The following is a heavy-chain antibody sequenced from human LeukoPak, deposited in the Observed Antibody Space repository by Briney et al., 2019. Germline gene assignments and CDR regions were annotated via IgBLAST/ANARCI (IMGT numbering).Heavy chain of an antibody. CDR3: ARQGLWFGELRYR. CDR1: GFTFNTYS. Sequence: NSGGSLRLSCTASGFTFNTYSMNWVRLAPGKGLEWIGYIYYSGSTNYNPSLKSRVTISVDTSKNQFSLKLSSVTAADTAVYYCARQGLWFGELRYRWGQGTLVTVSS. CDR2: IYYSGST. V-gene: IGHV4-59*08. J-gene: IGHJ5*02. D-gene: IGHD3-10*01.